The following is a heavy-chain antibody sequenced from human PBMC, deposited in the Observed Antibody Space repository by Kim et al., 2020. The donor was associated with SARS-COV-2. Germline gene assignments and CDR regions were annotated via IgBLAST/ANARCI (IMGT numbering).Heavy chain of an antibody. CDR3: ARENRSVYGDYEGWFDP. V-gene: IGHV1-3*01. CDR1: GYTFTSYA. J-gene: IGHJ5*02. D-gene: IGHD4-17*01. Sequence: ASVKVSCKASGYTFTSYAMHWVRQAPGQRLEWMGWINAGNGNTKYSQKFQGRVTITRDTSASTAYMELSSLRSEDTAVYYCARENRSVYGDYEGWFDPWGQGTLVTVSS. CDR2: INAGNGNT.